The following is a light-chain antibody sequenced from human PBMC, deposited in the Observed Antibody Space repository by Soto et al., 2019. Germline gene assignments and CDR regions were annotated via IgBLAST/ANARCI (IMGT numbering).Light chain of an antibody. V-gene: IGKV1-9*01. CDR3: QHRHSYPRT. J-gene: IGKJ4*01. CDR1: QGISNY. Sequence: DIQLTQSPSFLSASVGDRVTITCRASQGISNYLAWYQQKAGKAPKLLIHTASTLQNGVPSRFSGSGSGTEFTLTISSLQPEDLATYYCQHRHSYPRTFGGGTRVEIK. CDR2: TAS.